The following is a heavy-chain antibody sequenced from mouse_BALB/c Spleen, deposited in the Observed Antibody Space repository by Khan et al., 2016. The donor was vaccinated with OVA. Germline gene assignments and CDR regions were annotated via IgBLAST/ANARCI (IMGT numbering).Heavy chain of an antibody. D-gene: IGHD2-13*01. CDR1: GYSFTDYY. J-gene: IGHJ3*01. Sequence: EVQLVESGPELMKPGASVKISCKASGYSFTDYYIHWVKQSHGQSLEWIGYINPFNGSTYFNKKFKGPATLTVDKSSSTAYMHLNSLTSEDSAVYYCRRVGTTGWFAYWGQGTLVTVSA. V-gene: IGHV1S135*01. CDR3: RRVGTTGWFAY. CDR2: INPFNGST.